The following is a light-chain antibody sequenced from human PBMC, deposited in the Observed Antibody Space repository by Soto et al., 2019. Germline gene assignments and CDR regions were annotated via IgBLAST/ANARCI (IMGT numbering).Light chain of an antibody. CDR2: HVS. CDR3: LQDNSNPLT. Sequence: AIQMTQSPSSLSASVGDRVTITCRASQGVGNDLGWYQQKPGKAPELLIYHVSNLHTGVSSRFSGSGSGTDFTLNISSLQPEDFATDYCLQDNSNPLTFGGGPKVGIK. V-gene: IGKV1-6*01. CDR1: QGVGND. J-gene: IGKJ4*01.